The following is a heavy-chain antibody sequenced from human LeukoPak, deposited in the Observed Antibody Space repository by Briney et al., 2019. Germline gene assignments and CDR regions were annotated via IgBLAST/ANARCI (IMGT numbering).Heavy chain of an antibody. V-gene: IGHV3-48*03. CDR2: IGASGRTI. CDR1: GLSFTNYA. Sequence: GGSLRLSCAASGLSFTNYAMNWVRQAPGKGLEWISYIGASGRTIYYADSVQGRFSISRDNAKNSLYLQMNSLRAEDTATYYCASEGGPYDSWSGSASGGNYWGQGTLVTVSS. D-gene: IGHD3-3*01. CDR3: ASEGGPYDSWSGSASGGNY. J-gene: IGHJ4*02.